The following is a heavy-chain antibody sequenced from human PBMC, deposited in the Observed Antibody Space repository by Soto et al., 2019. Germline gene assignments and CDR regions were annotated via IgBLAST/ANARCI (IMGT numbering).Heavy chain of an antibody. D-gene: IGHD2-15*01. V-gene: IGHV3-30*04. CDR3: ARDKGAGFCSGGSCYNDAFDV. J-gene: IGHJ3*01. CDR2: FSFDGGHQ. CDR1: GYTFSTYS. Sequence: LRLSCAASGYTFSTYSIHLVRQPPFNGLEWVAIFSFDGGHQFYADSVKGRFTVSSDNSKDTVYLQMNSLRPDDTAVYYCARDKGAGFCSGGSCYNDAFDVWGQGTRVTVSS.